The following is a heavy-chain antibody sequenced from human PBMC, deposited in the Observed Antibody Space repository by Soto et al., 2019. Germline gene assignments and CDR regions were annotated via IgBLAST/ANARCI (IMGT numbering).Heavy chain of an antibody. J-gene: IGHJ5*02. CDR2: ISSSSSTI. V-gene: IGHV3-48*01. CDR3: PSDSFVFPPPGVFDP. Sequence: HPGGSLRLSCAASGFTFSSYSMNWVRQAPGKGLEWVSYISSSSSTIYYADSVKGRFTISRDNAKNSLYLQMNSLRAEDTAVYYFPSDSFVFPPPGVFDPWGQGTLVTFSS. CDR1: GFTFSSYS. D-gene: IGHD2-21*01.